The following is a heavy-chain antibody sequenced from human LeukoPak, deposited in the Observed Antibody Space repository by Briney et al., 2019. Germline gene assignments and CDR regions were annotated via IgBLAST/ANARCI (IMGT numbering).Heavy chain of an antibody. Sequence: PSETLSLTCAVSGYSISSGYYWGWIRQPPGKGLEWIGSIYHSGSTYYNPSLKSRVTISVDTSKNQFSLKLSSVTAADTAVYYCARDIARDPYYCYGMDVWGKGTTVTVSS. J-gene: IGHJ6*04. CDR2: IYHSGST. CDR1: GYSISSGYY. D-gene: IGHD2-15*01. V-gene: IGHV4-38-2*02. CDR3: ARDIARDPYYCYGMDV.